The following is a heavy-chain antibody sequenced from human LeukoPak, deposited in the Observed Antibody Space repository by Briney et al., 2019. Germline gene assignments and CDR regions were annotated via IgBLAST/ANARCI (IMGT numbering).Heavy chain of an antibody. Sequence: GGSLRLSCAASGFTFSSYSMNWVRQAPGKGLEWVSSISSSSSYIYYADSVKGRFTISRDNAKNSLYLQMNSLRAEDTAVYYCAREGRSSSSGGEGFDYWGQGTLVTVSS. CDR3: AREGRSSSSGGEGFDY. D-gene: IGHD6-6*01. CDR2: ISSSSSYI. V-gene: IGHV3-21*01. CDR1: GFTFSSYS. J-gene: IGHJ4*02.